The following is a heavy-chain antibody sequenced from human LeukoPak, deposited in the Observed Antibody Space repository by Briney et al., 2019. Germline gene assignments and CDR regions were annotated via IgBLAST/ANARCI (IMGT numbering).Heavy chain of an antibody. CDR2: INPNSGGT. D-gene: IGHD3-3*01. J-gene: IGHJ6*02. V-gene: IGHV1-2*06. Sequence: GASVKVSCKASGYTFTSYGISWVRQAPGQGLEWMGRINPNSGGTNYAQKFQGRVTMTRDTSISTAYMELSRLRSDDTAVYYCARDASTIFGGGMDVWGQGTTVTVSS. CDR3: ARDASTIFGGGMDV. CDR1: GYTFTSYG.